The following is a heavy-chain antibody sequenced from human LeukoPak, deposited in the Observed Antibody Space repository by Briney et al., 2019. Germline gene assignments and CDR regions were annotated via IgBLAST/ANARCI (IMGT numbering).Heavy chain of an antibody. D-gene: IGHD1/OR15-1a*01. CDR2: ISYDGRSK. CDR3: ARDGVVWDWNNGYFDY. V-gene: IGHV3-30*03. Sequence: PGGSLRLSCAASGFTFNTYTMNWVRQAPGKGLEWVAVISYDGRSKYYADSVKGRFSISRDNSKNTLYLQMNSLSTEDTAVYYCARDGVVWDWNNGYFDYWGQGTLVTVSS. J-gene: IGHJ4*02. CDR1: GFTFNTYT.